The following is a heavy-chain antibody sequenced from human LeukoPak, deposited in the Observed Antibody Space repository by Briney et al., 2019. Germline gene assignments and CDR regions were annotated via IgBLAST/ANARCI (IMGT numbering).Heavy chain of an antibody. CDR2: ISYDGSNK. CDR1: GFTFDDYA. D-gene: IGHD6-13*01. Sequence: PGGSLRLSCAASGFTFDDYAMHWVRQAPGKGLEWVAVISYDGSNKYYADSVKGRFTISRDNSKNTLYLQMNSLRAEDTAVYYCAKDHGGIAIWGQGTMVTVSS. V-gene: IGHV3-30*18. CDR3: AKDHGGIAI. J-gene: IGHJ3*02.